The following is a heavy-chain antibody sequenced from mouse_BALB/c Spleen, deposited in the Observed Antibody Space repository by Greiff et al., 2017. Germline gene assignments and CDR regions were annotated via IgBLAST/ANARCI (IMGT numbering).Heavy chain of an antibody. J-gene: IGHJ4*01. CDR3: ARERYYGNYGYYAMDY. D-gene: IGHD2-1*01. V-gene: IGHV3-6*02. Sequence: EVHLVESGPGLVKPSQSLSLTCSVTGYSITSGYYWNWIRQFPGNKLEWMGYISYDGSNNYNPSLKNRISITRDTSKNQFFLKLNSVTTEDTATYYCARERYYGNYGYYAMDYWGQGTSVTVSS. CDR2: ISYDGSN. CDR1: GYSITSGYY.